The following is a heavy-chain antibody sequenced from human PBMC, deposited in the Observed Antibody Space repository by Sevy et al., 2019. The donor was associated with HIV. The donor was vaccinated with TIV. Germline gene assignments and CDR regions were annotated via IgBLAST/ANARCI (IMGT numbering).Heavy chain of an antibody. V-gene: IGHV3-7*01. CDR2: IKQDGSVK. CDR3: VRAIAADGSF. Sequence: GGSLRLSCVASGFTLNSYWMSWVRQAPGMGLGWVANIKQDGSVKYYVDSVKGRFTISRDNARNLLYLQMNSLRVEDTALYYCVRAIAADGSFWGQGTLVTVSS. J-gene: IGHJ4*02. CDR1: GFTLNSYW. D-gene: IGHD6-13*01.